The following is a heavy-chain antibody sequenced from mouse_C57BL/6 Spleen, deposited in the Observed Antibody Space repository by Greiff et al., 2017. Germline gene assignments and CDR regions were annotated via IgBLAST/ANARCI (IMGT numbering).Heavy chain of an antibody. V-gene: IGHV1-52*01. CDR2: IDPSDSET. CDR3: ARSGYYGSSPRFAY. J-gene: IGHJ3*01. Sequence: VQLQQPGAELVRPGSSVKLSCKASGYTFTSYWMHWVKQRPIQGLEWIGNIDPSDSETHYNQKFKDKATLTVDKSSSTAYMQLSSLTSEDSAVYYCARSGYYGSSPRFAYWGQGTLATVSA. D-gene: IGHD1-1*01. CDR1: GYTFTSYW.